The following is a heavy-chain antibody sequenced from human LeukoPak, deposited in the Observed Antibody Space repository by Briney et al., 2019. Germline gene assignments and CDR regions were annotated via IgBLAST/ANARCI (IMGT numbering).Heavy chain of an antibody. D-gene: IGHD5-12*01. V-gene: IGHV3-49*04. CDR3: TRAGGYDNYLDY. Sequence: QPGRSLRLSCTTSGFTFGDYGFNWVRQAPGKGLEWVGFISKKAHDWTPQYAASVQGRFTISRDDSKGIAYLEMSSLKPEDTAVYYCTRAGGYDNYLDYWGQGTPVTVSS. CDR2: ISKKAHDWTP. CDR1: GFTFGDYG. J-gene: IGHJ4*02.